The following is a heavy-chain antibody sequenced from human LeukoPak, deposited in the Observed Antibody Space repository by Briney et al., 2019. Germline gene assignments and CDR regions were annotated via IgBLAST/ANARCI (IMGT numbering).Heavy chain of an antibody. Sequence: ASVKVSCKASGYTFTGYYMHWVRQAPGQGLEWMGWINPNSGGTSYAQKFQGRVTMTRDTSISTAYMELSRLRSDDTAVYYCARAGVLGGHMVRGVIITPYFDYWGQGTLVTVSS. J-gene: IGHJ4*02. CDR2: INPNSGGT. V-gene: IGHV1-2*02. CDR1: GYTFTGYY. CDR3: ARAGVLGGHMVRGVIITPYFDY. D-gene: IGHD3-10*01.